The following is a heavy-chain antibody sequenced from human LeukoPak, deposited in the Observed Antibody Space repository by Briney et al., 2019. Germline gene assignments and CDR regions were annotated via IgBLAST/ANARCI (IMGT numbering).Heavy chain of an antibody. CDR3: ARKFDLYDFGSV. CDR2: IYYTGST. V-gene: IGHV4-59*01. D-gene: IGHD3-3*01. CDR1: GGSISSYY. J-gene: IGHJ4*02. Sequence: SETLSLTCTVSGGSISSYYWSWIRQPPGKGLEWIGYIYYTGSTNYNPSLKSRVTISVDTSKNRFSLKLSSVTAADTAVYYCARKFDLYDFGSVWGQGTLVTVSS.